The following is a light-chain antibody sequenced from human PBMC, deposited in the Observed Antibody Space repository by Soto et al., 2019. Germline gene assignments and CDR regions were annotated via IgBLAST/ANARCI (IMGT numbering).Light chain of an antibody. CDR2: DVS. J-gene: IGLJ1*01. Sequence: QSALTQPPSASGSPGQSVTISCTGTSSDVGSHNLVSWYQQHPGKAPKVMIYDVSKRPSGVPDRFSGSKSGNTASLTISGLQAEDEADYYCCSYAGSYTYVFGTGTKVTVL. CDR1: SSDVGSHNL. CDR3: CSYAGSYTYV. V-gene: IGLV2-11*01.